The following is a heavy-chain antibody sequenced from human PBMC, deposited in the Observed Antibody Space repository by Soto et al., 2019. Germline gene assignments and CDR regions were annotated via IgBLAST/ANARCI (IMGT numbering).Heavy chain of an antibody. Sequence: SETLSLTCTVSGGSISSGDYYWSWIRQPPGEGLEWIGYIYYSGSTHYNPSLKSRVTISVDTSKNQFSLKLSSVTAADTAVYYCARDALGNWFDPWGQGTLVTVSS. CDR2: IYYSGST. CDR1: GGSISSGDYY. V-gene: IGHV4-30-4*01. CDR3: ARDALGNWFDP. J-gene: IGHJ5*02.